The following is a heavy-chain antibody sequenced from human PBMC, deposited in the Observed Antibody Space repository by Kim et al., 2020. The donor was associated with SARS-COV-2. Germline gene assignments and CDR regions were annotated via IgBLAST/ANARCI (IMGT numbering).Heavy chain of an antibody. V-gene: IGHV1-58*02. J-gene: IGHJ4*02. CDR2: IVVVSGNT. D-gene: IGHD1-26*01. Sequence: SVKVSCKASGFTFTSSAMQWVRQARGQRLEWIGWIVVVSGNTNYAQKFQERVTITRDMSTSTAYMELSSLRSEDTAVYYCAVGLYSGSYPTVPFDYWGQGTLVTVSS. CDR1: GFTFTSSA. CDR3: AVGLYSGSYPTVPFDY.